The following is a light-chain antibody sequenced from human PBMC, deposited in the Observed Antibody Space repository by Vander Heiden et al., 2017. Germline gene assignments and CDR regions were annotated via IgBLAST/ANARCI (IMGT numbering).Light chain of an antibody. CDR1: QNINDW. CDR3: QHYSGLPYT. V-gene: IGKV1-5*03. J-gene: IGKJ2*01. CDR2: KAS. Sequence: DIQLTQSPSTLSASVGDRVTITCRASQNINDWLAWYQQKAGKAPRLIIFKASILETGVPSRFSGSGSGTEFTLTIASLQPDDYATYYCQHYSGLPYTFGQGSKLEIK.